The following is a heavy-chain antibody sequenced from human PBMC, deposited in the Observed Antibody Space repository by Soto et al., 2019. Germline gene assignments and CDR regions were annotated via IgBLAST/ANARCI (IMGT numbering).Heavy chain of an antibody. CDR1: GFTFSSYS. Sequence: ESGGGLVKPGGSLRLSCAASGFTFSSYSMNWVRQAPGKGLEWVSSISSSSSYIYYADSVKGRFTISRDNAKNSLYLQMNSLRAEDTAVYYCAREGLRGSGLYYMDVWGKGTTVTVSS. CDR3: AREGLRGSGLYYMDV. J-gene: IGHJ6*03. CDR2: ISSSSSYI. D-gene: IGHD3-16*01. V-gene: IGHV3-21*01.